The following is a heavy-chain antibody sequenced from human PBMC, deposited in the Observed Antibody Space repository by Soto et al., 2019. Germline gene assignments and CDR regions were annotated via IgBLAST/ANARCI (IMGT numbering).Heavy chain of an antibody. CDR2: IKSDGSST. CDR3: ARASLYDFWSGSSDGKPFDY. D-gene: IGHD3-3*01. Sequence: EVQLVESGGGLVQPGGSLRVSCAASGFTFSSYWMHWVRQAPGKGLMWVSRIKSDGSSTTYADSVKGRFTISRDNAKNTLYLQMNSLRVEDTAVYYCARASLYDFWSGSSDGKPFDYWGPGTLVTVSS. V-gene: IGHV3-74*01. CDR1: GFTFSSYW. J-gene: IGHJ4*02.